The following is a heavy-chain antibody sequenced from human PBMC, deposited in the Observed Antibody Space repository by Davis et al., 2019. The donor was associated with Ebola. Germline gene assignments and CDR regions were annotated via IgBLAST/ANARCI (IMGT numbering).Heavy chain of an antibody. D-gene: IGHD3-22*01. J-gene: IGHJ4*02. Sequence: PSETLSLTCTVSGGSISSGDYYWSWIRQPPGKGLEWIGYIYYSGSTYYNPSLKSRVTISVDTSKNQFSLKLSSVTAADTAVYYCARVYYDSSGYHVFDYWGQGTLVTVSS. CDR2: IYYSGST. CDR3: ARVYYDSSGYHVFDY. V-gene: IGHV4-30-4*01. CDR1: GGSISSGDYY.